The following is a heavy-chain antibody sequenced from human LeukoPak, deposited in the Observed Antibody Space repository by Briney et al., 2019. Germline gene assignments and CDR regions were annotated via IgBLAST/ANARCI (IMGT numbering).Heavy chain of an antibody. CDR1: GFTFSDYY. CDR2: IRGSGDST. CDR3: AKYMDYYDSSPWGY. D-gene: IGHD3-22*01. V-gene: IGHV3-23*01. J-gene: IGHJ4*02. Sequence: PGGSLRLSCAASGFTFSDYYMSWIRQAPGKGLEWVSTIRGSGDSTYYADSVKGRFTISRDNSKNTLYLQMNSLRAEDTAVYYCAKYMDYYDSSPWGYWGQGTLVTVSS.